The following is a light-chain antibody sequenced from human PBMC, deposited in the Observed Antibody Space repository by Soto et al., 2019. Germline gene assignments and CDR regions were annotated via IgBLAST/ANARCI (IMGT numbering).Light chain of an antibody. CDR1: QSVSSN. J-gene: IGKJ3*01. CDR3: QQYGAAVT. Sequence: EIVMTQSPATLSVSPGERATLSCRASQSVSSNLAWYQQKPGQAPRLLIYGASTRATGIPARFSGSGSGTEFTLTISSLQSEYFAVYYCQQYGAAVTFGPGTKVDIK. CDR2: GAS. V-gene: IGKV3-15*01.